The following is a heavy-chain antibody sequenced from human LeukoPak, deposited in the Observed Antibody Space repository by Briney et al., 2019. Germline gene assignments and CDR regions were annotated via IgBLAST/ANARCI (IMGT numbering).Heavy chain of an antibody. J-gene: IGHJ4*02. CDR2: TYYRSEWYY. CDR3: ARDFDF. Sequence: SQTLSLTCAISGDTVSSNTASWNWIRQSASRGLEWLGRTYYRSEWYYDYALSVKSRITINPDTPRNQFSLQLNSVIPEDTAVYYCARDFDFRGQGTLVTVSS. CDR1: GDTVSSNTAS. V-gene: IGHV6-1*01.